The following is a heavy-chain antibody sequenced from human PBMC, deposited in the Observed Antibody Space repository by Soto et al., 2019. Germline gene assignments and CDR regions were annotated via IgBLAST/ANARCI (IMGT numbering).Heavy chain of an antibody. D-gene: IGHD1-1*01. CDR2: ISYDGNNE. Sequence: LRLSCAASGFTFSSYGMHWVRQAPGKGLEWVAVISYDGNNEYYAGSVKGRFTISRDIPKNTLYLQLNSLRAEDTAVYYCAKEGLYKTLDYWGQGTLVTVSS. CDR3: AKEGLYKTLDY. CDR1: GFTFSSYG. J-gene: IGHJ4*02. V-gene: IGHV3-30*18.